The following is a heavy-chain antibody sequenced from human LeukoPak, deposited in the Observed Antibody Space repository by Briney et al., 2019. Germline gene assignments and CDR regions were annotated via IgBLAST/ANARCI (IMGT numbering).Heavy chain of an antibody. D-gene: IGHD3-10*01. Sequence: PSETLSLTCTVSGGSMSGFFWTWIRQPPGKELEWIGSIYYSGSTTKYNPSLKSRVTISVDTSKSQFSLKLNSATAADTAVYYCARTSRHYYGSGSNLTPWPAGMDVWGQGTTVTVSS. CDR3: ARTSRHYYGSGSNLTPWPAGMDV. J-gene: IGHJ6*02. CDR1: GGSMSGFF. V-gene: IGHV4-59*01. CDR2: IYYSGSTT.